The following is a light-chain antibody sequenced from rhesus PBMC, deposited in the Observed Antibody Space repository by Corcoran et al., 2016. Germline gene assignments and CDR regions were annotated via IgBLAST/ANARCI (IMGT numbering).Light chain of an antibody. Sequence: DIQMTQSPSSLSVSVGDRVTITCRASQGISNWLAWYQQKPGKAPKLLIYKASTLQSGVPSRFSGSGTGTDFTLTISSLQTEDFATYFCLQNNSDPRTFGRGTKVEIK. V-gene: IGKV1-21*01. CDR1: QGISNW. CDR2: KAS. J-gene: IGKJ1*01. CDR3: LQNNSDPRT.